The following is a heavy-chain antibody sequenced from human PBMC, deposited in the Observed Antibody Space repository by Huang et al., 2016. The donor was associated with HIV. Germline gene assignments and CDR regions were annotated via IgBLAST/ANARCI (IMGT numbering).Heavy chain of an antibody. V-gene: IGHV4-34*01. Sequence: HVQLQQWGAGLLKPSETLSLTCAVNGGSFSDYYWTWIRQSPGKGLEWIGEINHSGTTNYNPSLKRRVTMSIDRSRRQFSLKVKSVTAADTANYCARTLWKYGDYGYFDSWGQGALVTVSS. CDR2: INHSGTT. CDR1: GGSFSDYY. CDR3: ARTLWKYGDYGYFDS. D-gene: IGHD4-17*01. J-gene: IGHJ4*02.